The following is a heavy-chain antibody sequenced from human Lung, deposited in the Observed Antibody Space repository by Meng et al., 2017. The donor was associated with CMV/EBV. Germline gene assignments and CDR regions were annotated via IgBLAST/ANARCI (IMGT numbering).Heavy chain of an antibody. Sequence: GGSLRLSCAASGFTFTNYWMTWVRQAPGKGLGWVGNINEAGSVKHYVDSVKGRFTMSRDNAKNSVYLQMNALRADDTAVYFCAREYWGPDYWGQRTLVTVSS. CDR3: AREYWGPDY. V-gene: IGHV3-7*01. CDR2: INEAGSVK. J-gene: IGHJ4*02. CDR1: GFTFTNYW. D-gene: IGHD7-27*01.